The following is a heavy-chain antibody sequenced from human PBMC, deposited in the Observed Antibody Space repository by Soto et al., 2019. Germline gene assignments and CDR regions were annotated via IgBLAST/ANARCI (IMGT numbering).Heavy chain of an antibody. CDR1: VFTFNTYG. J-gene: IGHJ6*01. V-gene: IGHV3-33*01. CDR3: ARDRQQFQFFRYSYYYGMDV. CDR2: IWYDGRNK. D-gene: IGHD4-4*01. Sequence: WGSLRISCASSVFTFNTYGRHWVRQAPGKGLERVAVIWYDGRNKYYADSVKGRFTISRNNSKNTLYLQMNSLRAEGTAVYYCARDRQQFQFFRYSYYYGMDVWGQGTTVTVSS.